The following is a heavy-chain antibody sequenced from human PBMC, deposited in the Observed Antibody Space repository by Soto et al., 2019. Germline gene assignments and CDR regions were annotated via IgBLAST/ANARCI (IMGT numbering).Heavy chain of an antibody. D-gene: IGHD1-26*01. CDR1: GFTFSSYG. Sequence: QVQLVESGGGVVQPGRSLRLSCAASGFTFSSYGMHWVRQAPGKGLEWVAVISYDGSNKYYADSVKGRFTISRDNSKNTLYLQMTSFRAEDTAVYYCARSPYSVSYLAYFDYWGQGTRVTVSS. J-gene: IGHJ4*02. CDR3: ARSPYSVSYLAYFDY. CDR2: ISYDGSNK. V-gene: IGHV3-30*03.